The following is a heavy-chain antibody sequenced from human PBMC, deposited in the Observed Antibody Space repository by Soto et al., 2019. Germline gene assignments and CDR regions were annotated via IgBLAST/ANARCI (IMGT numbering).Heavy chain of an antibody. Sequence: EVQLLESGGGLVQPGGSLRLSCAASGFAFNTYAMAWVRQAPGKGPEWVSSVTSNGGTAFYADSVTGRFTISRDNSRSTLYLRLNSLGPEDTAIYYCAKGRLRDYYYYYGLDVWGQGTTVTVSS. CDR2: VTSNGGTA. J-gene: IGHJ6*02. V-gene: IGHV3-23*01. CDR3: AKGRLRDYYYYYGLDV. D-gene: IGHD6-25*01. CDR1: GFAFNTYA.